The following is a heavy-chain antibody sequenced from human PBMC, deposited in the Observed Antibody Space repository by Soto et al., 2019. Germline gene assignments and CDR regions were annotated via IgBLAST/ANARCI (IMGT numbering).Heavy chain of an antibody. V-gene: IGHV3-73*01. D-gene: IGHD5-12*01. CDR1: GVTFSGSA. CDR3: STRGDGYNADFDY. J-gene: IGHJ4*02. CDR2: IRSKANSYAT. Sequence: EVQVVVSGGGLVQPGGSLKLSCAASGVTFSGSAMHWVRQASGKGLEWVGRIRSKANSYATAYGASVKGRFTMSRDDSKNTAYLQMNSLKTEDTDVYYCSTRGDGYNADFDYWGQGTLVTVSS.